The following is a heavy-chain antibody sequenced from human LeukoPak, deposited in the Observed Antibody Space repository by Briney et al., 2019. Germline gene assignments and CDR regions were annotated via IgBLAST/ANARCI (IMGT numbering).Heavy chain of an antibody. V-gene: IGHV3-7*04. CDR2: VKQDGSEK. CDR1: GFTFSNHW. Sequence: GGSLRLSCAASGFTFSNHWMSWVRQAPGKGLEWLANVKQDGSEKYYVDSVKGRFTISRDNAKNSLYLQMNSLSAEDTALYYCARGGLRYFSRWGQGTLVTVSS. J-gene: IGHJ4*02. CDR3: ARGGLRYFSR. D-gene: IGHD3-9*01.